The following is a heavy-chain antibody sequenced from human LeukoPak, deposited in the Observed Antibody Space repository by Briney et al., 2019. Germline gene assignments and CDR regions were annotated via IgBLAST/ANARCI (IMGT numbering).Heavy chain of an antibody. CDR1: GGSISSGDYY. CDR2: IYYSGST. Sequence: TLSLTCTVSGGSISSGDYYWSWIRQPPGKGLEWIGYIYYSGSTYCNPSLKSRVTISVDTSKNQFSLKLSSVTAADTAVYYCARDRRDGYNLYYFDLWGQGTLVTVSS. CDR3: ARDRRDGYNLYYFDL. V-gene: IGHV4-30-4*08. J-gene: IGHJ4*02. D-gene: IGHD5-24*01.